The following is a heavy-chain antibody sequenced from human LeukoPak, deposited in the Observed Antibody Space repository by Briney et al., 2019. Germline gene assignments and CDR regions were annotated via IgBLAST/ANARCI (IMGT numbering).Heavy chain of an antibody. CDR2: IYHSGGT. Sequence: PSETLSLTCTVSGYSISSGYYWGWIRQPPGKGLEWIGSIYHSGGTYYNPSLKSRVTISVDTSKNQFSLKLRSVTAADTAVYYCARGNYGDFDYWGQGTLVTVSS. CDR1: GYSISSGYY. D-gene: IGHD4-17*01. V-gene: IGHV4-38-2*02. J-gene: IGHJ4*02. CDR3: ARGNYGDFDY.